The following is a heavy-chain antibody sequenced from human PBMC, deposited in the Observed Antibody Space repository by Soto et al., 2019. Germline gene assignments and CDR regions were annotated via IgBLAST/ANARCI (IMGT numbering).Heavy chain of an antibody. J-gene: IGHJ4*02. CDR3: AREVEDSGHDY. CDR1: GGSVSSGTYY. D-gene: IGHD5-12*01. CDR2: IYYSGTT. V-gene: IGHV4-31*03. Sequence: QVQLQESGPGLVKPSQTLSLTCTVSGGSVSSGTYYWSWIRQHPGKGLEWIGYIYYSGTTYSNPSLKSRINISVDTSKNQFSLKLRSVTAADTAMYYCAREVEDSGHDYWGQGTLVTVSS.